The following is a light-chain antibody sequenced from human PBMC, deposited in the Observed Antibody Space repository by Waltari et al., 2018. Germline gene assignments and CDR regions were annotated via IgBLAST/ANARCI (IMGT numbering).Light chain of an antibody. CDR2: ENT. J-gene: IGLJ7*01. Sequence: QAVLTPPPSVSAAPGQRVTISCSGGSSNIGNNYVSWYRQFPGTAPKLLIYENTERPSGIPGRFSGSTSGTSATLDITGLQAGDEADYYCGTWDSSLSGAVFGGGTHLTVL. V-gene: IGLV1-51*02. CDR1: SSNIGNNY. CDR3: GTWDSSLSGAV.